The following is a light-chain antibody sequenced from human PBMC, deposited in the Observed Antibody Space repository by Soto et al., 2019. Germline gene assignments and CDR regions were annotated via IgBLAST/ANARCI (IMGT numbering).Light chain of an antibody. Sequence: QSALTQPASVSGSPGQSITISCTGTSSDVGGYNYVCWYQQHPGKAPKLIIYDVTNRPSGVSNRFSGSKSDNTASLNISGLQAEDEPDHYCSSYTSISTVIFGGGTKLTVL. CDR1: SSDVGGYNY. CDR3: SSYTSISTVI. CDR2: DVT. J-gene: IGLJ2*01. V-gene: IGLV2-14*01.